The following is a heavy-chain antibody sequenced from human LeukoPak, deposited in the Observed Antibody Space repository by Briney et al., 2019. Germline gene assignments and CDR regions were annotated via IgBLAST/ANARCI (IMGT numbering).Heavy chain of an antibody. J-gene: IGHJ5*02. CDR1: GYSFTSYW. CDR3: ARQRFTTRAYAGNWFDP. V-gene: IGHV5-51*01. Sequence: GESLKISCKGSGYSFTSYWIGWVRQMPGKGLEWMGIIYPGESDTRYSPSFQHQVTISADKSISTAYLQWSSLKASDTAMYYCARQRFTTRAYAGNWFDPWGQGTLVTVSS. D-gene: IGHD3-16*01. CDR2: IYPGESDT.